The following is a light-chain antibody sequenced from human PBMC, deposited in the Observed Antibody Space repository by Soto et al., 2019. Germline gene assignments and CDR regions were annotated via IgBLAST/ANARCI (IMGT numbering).Light chain of an antibody. CDR3: LSFDSSLSVV. J-gene: IGLJ2*01. CDR2: GNT. Sequence: QSVLTQPPSVSGAPGQRVIISCTGSSSNIGAGYDVHWYQQLPGRAPKLLIYGNTNRPSGVPDRFSGSKSGTSASLAITGLQAEDEADYYCLSFDSSLSVVFGGGTKVTVL. CDR1: SSNIGAGYD. V-gene: IGLV1-40*01.